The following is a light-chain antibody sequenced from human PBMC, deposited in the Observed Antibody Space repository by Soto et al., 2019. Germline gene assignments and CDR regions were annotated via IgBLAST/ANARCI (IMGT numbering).Light chain of an antibody. J-gene: IGLJ1*01. CDR1: SSDVGSYNR. CDR3: SSYTSSSTYV. CDR2: EVS. Sequence: QSLLPQPPSVSGSPGQSVAISCTGTSSDVGSYNRVSWYQQPPGTAPKVMIYEVSNRPSGVPDRFSGSKSGNTASLTISGLQAEDEADYYCSSYTSSSTYVFGTGTKVTVL. V-gene: IGLV2-18*02.